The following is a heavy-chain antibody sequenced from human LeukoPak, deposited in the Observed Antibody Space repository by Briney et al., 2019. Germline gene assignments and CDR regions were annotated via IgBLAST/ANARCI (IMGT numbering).Heavy chain of an antibody. V-gene: IGHV4-4*07. CDR3: ARSAVTRAGVFDY. Sequence: SETLSHTCTVSGVSFSSYYWTWIRQPAGKGLEWLGRIYPGVRTYYSPSLESRLTMSADTSKNQFSLNLRSMTAADTAVYFCARSAVTRAGVFDYWGRGILVTVSS. J-gene: IGHJ4*02. CDR1: GVSFSSYY. D-gene: IGHD4-17*01. CDR2: IYPGVRT.